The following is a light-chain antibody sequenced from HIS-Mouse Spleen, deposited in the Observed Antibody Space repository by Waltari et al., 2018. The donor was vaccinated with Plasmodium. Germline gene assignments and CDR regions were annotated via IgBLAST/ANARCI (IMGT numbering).Light chain of an antibody. CDR1: SRDVGGYNY. J-gene: IGLJ3*02. Sequence: QSALTQPRSVSGSPGQAVTISCTGTSRDVGGYNYVYWYQQHPGKAPKRMIYDVSKRPSGVPDRFSGSKSGNTASLTISGLQAEDEADYYCCSYAGSYTWVFGGGTKLTVL. V-gene: IGLV2-11*01. CDR3: CSYAGSYTWV. CDR2: DVS.